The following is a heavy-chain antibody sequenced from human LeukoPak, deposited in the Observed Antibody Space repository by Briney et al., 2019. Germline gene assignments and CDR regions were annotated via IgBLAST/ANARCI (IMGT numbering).Heavy chain of an antibody. V-gene: IGHV3-53*01. Sequence: PGGSLRLSCAASGFTVSSNYMSWVRQAPGKGLEWVSVIYSGGSTYYADSVKGRFTISGDNSKNTLYLQMNSLRAEDTAVYYCARDFRIAVAGEGYGMDVWGQGTTVTVSS. CDR3: ARDFRIAVAGEGYGMDV. CDR2: IYSGGST. J-gene: IGHJ6*02. D-gene: IGHD6-19*01. CDR1: GFTVSSNY.